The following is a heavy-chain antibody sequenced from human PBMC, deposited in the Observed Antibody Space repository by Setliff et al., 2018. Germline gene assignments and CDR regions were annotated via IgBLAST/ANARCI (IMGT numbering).Heavy chain of an antibody. CDR1: GNTFTGYY. CDR3: ARVGSLAPLYYGNY. CDR2: INPNSGDT. Sequence: ASVKVSCKASGNTFTGYYIHWLRQAPGQGLEWMGCINPNSGDTTFAQKFQGRVTITRDTSNSTDCMDLSRLTSDDTAVYYCARVGSLAPLYYGNYWGQGTLVTVSS. V-gene: IGHV1-2*02. D-gene: IGHD3-10*01. J-gene: IGHJ4*02.